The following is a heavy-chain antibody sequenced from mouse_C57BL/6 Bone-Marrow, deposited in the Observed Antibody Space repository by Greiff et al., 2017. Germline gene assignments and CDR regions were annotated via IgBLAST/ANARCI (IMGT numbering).Heavy chain of an antibody. V-gene: IGHV14-4*01. CDR3: TTWDYDGFAY. CDR1: GFNIQDAY. D-gene: IGHD2-4*01. J-gene: IGHJ3*01. CDR2: IDPENGDT. Sequence: EVQLVESGAELVRPGASVKLSCTASGFNIQDAYMHWVKQRPEQGLEWIGWIDPENGDTEYASKFQGKATITADTSSNTAYLQLSSLTSEDTAVYYCTTWDYDGFAYWGQGTLVTVSA.